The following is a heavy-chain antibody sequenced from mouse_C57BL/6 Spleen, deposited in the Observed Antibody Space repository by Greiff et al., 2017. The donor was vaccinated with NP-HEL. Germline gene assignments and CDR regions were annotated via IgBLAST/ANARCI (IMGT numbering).Heavy chain of an antibody. CDR2: ISSGGSYT. CDR1: GFTFSSYG. V-gene: IGHV5-6*01. CDR3: ARDSSGPYYFDY. D-gene: IGHD3-2*02. J-gene: IGHJ2*01. Sequence: DVQLVESGGDLVKPGGSLKLSCAASGFTFSSYGMSWVRQTPDKRLEWVATISSGGSYTYYPDSVKGRFTISRDNAKNTLYLQMSSLKSEDTAMYYCARDSSGPYYFDYWGQGTTLTVSS.